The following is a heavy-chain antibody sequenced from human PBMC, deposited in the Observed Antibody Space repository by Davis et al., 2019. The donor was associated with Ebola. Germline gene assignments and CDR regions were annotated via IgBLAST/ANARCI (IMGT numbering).Heavy chain of an antibody. V-gene: IGHV3-33*08. D-gene: IGHD4-17*01. J-gene: IGHJ4*02. Sequence: GGSLRLSCAASGFTFSSYAMSWVRQAPGKGLEWVAVIWYDGSNKYYADSVKGRFTISRDSSKNTLYLQMNSLRAEDTAVYYCARVNGYGDPDYWGQGTLVTGSS. CDR3: ARVNGYGDPDY. CDR2: IWYDGSNK. CDR1: GFTFSSYA.